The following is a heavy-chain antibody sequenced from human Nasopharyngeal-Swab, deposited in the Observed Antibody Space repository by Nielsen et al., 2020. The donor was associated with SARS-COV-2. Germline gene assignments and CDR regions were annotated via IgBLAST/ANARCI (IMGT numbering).Heavy chain of an antibody. J-gene: IGHJ4*02. Sequence: WIRQPPGKGLEWVGRIKSKTDGGTTDYAAPVKGRFTISRDDSKNTLYLQMNNLKTEDTAVYYCTTATAAAGTYYYDSSGYYYFGYWGQGTLVTVSS. CDR2: IKSKTDGGTT. CDR3: TTATAAAGTYYYDSSGYYYFGY. D-gene: IGHD3-22*01. V-gene: IGHV3-15*07.